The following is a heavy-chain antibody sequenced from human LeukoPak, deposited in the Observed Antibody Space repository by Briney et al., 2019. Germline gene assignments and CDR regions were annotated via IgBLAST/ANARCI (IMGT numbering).Heavy chain of an antibody. CDR1: GFTFADYA. D-gene: IGHD2-15*01. CDR3: VRWPEGP. CDR2: ITWKREVG. V-gene: IGHV3-9*01. Sequence: SLRLSCAASGFTFADYAMHWVRQGPGKSLEWVSGITWKREVGGYVDSVKGGFSISRDSAKKSLYLESNNLRVEDTGIYYCVRWPEGPWGQGIRVTVSS. J-gene: IGHJ5*02.